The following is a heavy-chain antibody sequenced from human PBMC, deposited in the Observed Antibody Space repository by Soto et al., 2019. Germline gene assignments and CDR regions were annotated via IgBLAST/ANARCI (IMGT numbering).Heavy chain of an antibody. D-gene: IGHD3-3*01. V-gene: IGHV4-34*01. CDR2: INHSGST. J-gene: IGHJ6*02. CDR3: ARTPIRRITIFGVVHKYYYYGMDV. CDR1: GGSFSGYY. Sequence: PSETLSLTCAVYGGSFSGYYWSWIRQPPGKGLEWIGEINHSGSTNYNPSLKSRVTISVDTSKNQFSLKLSSVTAADTAVYYCARTPIRRITIFGVVHKYYYYGMDVWGQGTTVTVSS.